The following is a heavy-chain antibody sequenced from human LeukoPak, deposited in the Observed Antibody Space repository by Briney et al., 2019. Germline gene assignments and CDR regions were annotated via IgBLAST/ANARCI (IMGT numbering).Heavy chain of an antibody. J-gene: IGHJ4*02. V-gene: IGHV4-4*09. CDR3: ARHVQYGSPFDY. D-gene: IGHD6-13*01. Sequence: SETLFLTCTVSGGSISSYYWSWIRQPPGKGLEWIGYIYTSGSTNYNPSLKSRATISVDTSKNQFSLKLSSVTAADTAVYYCARHVQYGSPFDYWGQGTLVTVSS. CDR2: IYTSGST. CDR1: GGSISSYY.